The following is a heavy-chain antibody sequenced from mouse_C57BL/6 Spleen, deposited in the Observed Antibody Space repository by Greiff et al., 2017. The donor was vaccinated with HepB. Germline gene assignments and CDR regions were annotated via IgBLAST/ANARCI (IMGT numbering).Heavy chain of an antibody. J-gene: IGHJ3*01. D-gene: IGHD2-4*01. CDR2: ISSGSSTI. Sequence: EVKLVESGGGLVKPGGSLKLSCAASGFTFSDYGLHWVRQAPEKGLEWVAYISSGSSTIYYADTVKGRFTISRDNAKNTLFLQRTSLRSEDTARYYCARALDSWFAYWGQGTLVTVSA. CDR1: GFTFSDYG. CDR3: ARALDSWFAY. V-gene: IGHV5-17*01.